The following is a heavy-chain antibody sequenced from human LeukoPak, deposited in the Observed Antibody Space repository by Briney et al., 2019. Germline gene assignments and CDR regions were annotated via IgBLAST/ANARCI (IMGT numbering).Heavy chain of an antibody. D-gene: IGHD2-15*01. CDR1: GFTFSTYA. CDR3: AKDISSVVPRGFDF. Sequence: GGSLRLSCAASGFTFSTYAMSWVRQAPGTGLDWVSIISGSAGGTYYADSVKGRFTISRHNSKNTLYVQMNSLRADDTAIYYYAKDISSVVPRGFDFCGQGTLVTVS. J-gene: IGHJ4*02. V-gene: IGHV3-23*01. CDR2: ISGSAGGT.